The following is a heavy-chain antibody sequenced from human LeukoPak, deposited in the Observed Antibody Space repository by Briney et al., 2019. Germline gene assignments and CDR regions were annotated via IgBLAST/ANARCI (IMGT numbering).Heavy chain of an antibody. CDR3: AHSGPTAYFDY. Sequence: KTSETLSLTCTVSGGSISSYYWNWIRQPPGKGLGWIGYIYYSGSTNYNPSLKSRVTISVDTSKNQFSLKLSSVTAADTAVYYCAHSGPTAYFDYWGQGTLVTVSS. V-gene: IGHV4-59*01. CDR2: IYYSGST. J-gene: IGHJ4*02. D-gene: IGHD2-15*01. CDR1: GGSISSYY.